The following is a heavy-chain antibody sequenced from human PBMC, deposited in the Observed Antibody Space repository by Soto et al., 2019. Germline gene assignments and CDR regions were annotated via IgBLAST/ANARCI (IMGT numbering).Heavy chain of an antibody. D-gene: IGHD2-15*01. J-gene: IGHJ3*02. Sequence: QLQLQESGPGLVKPSETLSLTCTVSGGSISSSSYYWGWIRQPPGKGLEWIGSIYYSGSTYYNPSLKSRVTISVDTSKNQFSLKLSSVTAADTAVYYCARHGNCSGGSCYPYAFDIWGQGTMVTVSS. CDR3: ARHGNCSGGSCYPYAFDI. CDR1: GGSISSSSYY. CDR2: IYYSGST. V-gene: IGHV4-39*01.